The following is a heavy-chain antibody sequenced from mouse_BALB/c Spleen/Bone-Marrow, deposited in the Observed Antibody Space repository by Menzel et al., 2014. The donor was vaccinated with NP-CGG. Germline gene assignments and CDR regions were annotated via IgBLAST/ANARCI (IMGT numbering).Heavy chain of an antibody. CDR1: GYAFSSSW. Sequence: QVQLQQSGPELVKPGASVKISCKASGYAFSSSWMNWVKQRPGQGLEWIGRIYPGDGDTNYNGKFKGKATLTADKSSSTAYMQLSSLTSVDSAVYFCTRRGGNPSFDYWGQGTTLTVSP. CDR3: TRRGGNPSFDY. V-gene: IGHV1-82*01. CDR2: IYPGDGDT. D-gene: IGHD2-1*01. J-gene: IGHJ2*01.